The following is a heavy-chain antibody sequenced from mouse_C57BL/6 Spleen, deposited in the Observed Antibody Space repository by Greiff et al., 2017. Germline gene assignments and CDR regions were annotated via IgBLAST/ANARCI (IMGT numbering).Heavy chain of an antibody. CDR2: IDPSDSYT. Sequence: VQLQQPGAELVMPGASVKLSCKASGYTFTSYWMHWVKQRPGQGLEWIGEIDPSDSYTNYNQKFKGKSTLTVDKSSSTAYMQLSSLTSEDSAVYYCARVSYDYFDYWGQGTTLTVSS. CDR3: ARVSYDYFDY. D-gene: IGHD6-2*01. CDR1: GYTFTSYW. J-gene: IGHJ2*01. V-gene: IGHV1-69*01.